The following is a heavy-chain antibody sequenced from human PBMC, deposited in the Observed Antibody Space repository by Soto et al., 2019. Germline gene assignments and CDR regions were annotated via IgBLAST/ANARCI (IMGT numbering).Heavy chain of an antibody. CDR2: IWYDGYNK. J-gene: IGHJ2*01. CDR1: GVTFNSYG. Sequence: QVQLVESGGGVVQPGKRLRFSCAGTGVTFNSYGMHWVRQAPGKGLDWVAVIWYDGYNKYYADSVKGRFAISRDNSKNTVYLEMNSLRAEDTAVYYCARGSGWSNWYFDLWGRGTLVTVSS. CDR3: ARGSGWSNWYFDL. D-gene: IGHD6-19*01. V-gene: IGHV3-33*01.